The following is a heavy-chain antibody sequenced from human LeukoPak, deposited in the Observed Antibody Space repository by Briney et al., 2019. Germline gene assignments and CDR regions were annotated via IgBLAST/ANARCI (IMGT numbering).Heavy chain of an antibody. D-gene: IGHD2-2*01. CDR2: ISYDGSNK. Sequence: PGGSLRLSCAASGFTFSSYAMHWVRQAPGKGLEWEAVISYDGSNKYYADSVEGRFTISRDNSKNTLYLQMNSLRAEDTAVYYCARDPNCSSTSCYKYFQHWGQGTLVTVSS. J-gene: IGHJ1*01. CDR3: ARDPNCSSTSCYKYFQH. CDR1: GFTFSSYA. V-gene: IGHV3-30-3*01.